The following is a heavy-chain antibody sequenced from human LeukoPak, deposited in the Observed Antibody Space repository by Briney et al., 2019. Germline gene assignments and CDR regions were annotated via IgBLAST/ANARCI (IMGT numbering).Heavy chain of an antibody. CDR1: GFTFSSYA. V-gene: IGHV3-23*01. CDR2: ISGSGGST. D-gene: IGHD3-9*01. CDR3: AKPTPLFYDILTGPIDY. Sequence: PGGSLRLSCAASGFTFSSYAMSWVRPAPGKGLEWVSAISGSGGSTYYADSVKGRFTISRDNSKNTLYLQMNSLRAEDTAVYYCAKPTPLFYDILTGPIDYWGQGTLVTVSS. J-gene: IGHJ4*02.